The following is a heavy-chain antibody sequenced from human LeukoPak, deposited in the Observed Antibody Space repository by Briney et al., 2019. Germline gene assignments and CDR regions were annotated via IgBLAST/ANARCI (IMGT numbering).Heavy chain of an antibody. Sequence: GSLRLSCAASGFTFSSYAMGLVRQAPGKGLELVSSISGSGDTTYYADSVKGRFTISRDNSKNTLYLRMNSLRAEDTAVYYCAKIALSWVAGTIDYWGQGTLVTVSS. CDR1: GFTFSSYA. CDR3: AKIALSWVAGTIDY. D-gene: IGHD6-19*01. J-gene: IGHJ4*02. CDR2: ISGSGDTT. V-gene: IGHV3-23*01.